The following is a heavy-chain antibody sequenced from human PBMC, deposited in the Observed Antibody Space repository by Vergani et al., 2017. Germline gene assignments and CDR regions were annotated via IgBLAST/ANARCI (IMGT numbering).Heavy chain of an antibody. CDR3: ARDPPSPDGYKLSPPYAFDI. V-gene: IGHV1-46*01. CDR1: GYTFTSYY. Sequence: QVQLVQSGAEVKKPGASVKVSCKASGYTFTSYYMHWVRQAPGQGLEWMGIINPSGGSTSYAQKFQGRVTMTRDTSTSTVYMELSSLRSEDTAVYYCARDPPSPDGYKLSPPYAFDIWGQGTMVTVSS. D-gene: IGHD5-24*01. J-gene: IGHJ3*02. CDR2: INPSGGST.